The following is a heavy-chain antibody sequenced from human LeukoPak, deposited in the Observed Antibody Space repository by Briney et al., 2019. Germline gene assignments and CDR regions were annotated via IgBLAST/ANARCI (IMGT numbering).Heavy chain of an antibody. CDR3: ARGAIMVSFDY. J-gene: IGHJ4*02. Sequence: PSETLSLTCAVSGVSISSGGYSWSWIRQHPGKGLEWIGYIYYSGSTYYNPSLKSRVTISVDTSKNQFSLKLSSVTAADTAVYYCARGAIMVSFDYWGQGTLVTVSS. D-gene: IGHD2-8*01. CDR2: IYYSGST. CDR1: GVSISSGGYS. V-gene: IGHV4-31*11.